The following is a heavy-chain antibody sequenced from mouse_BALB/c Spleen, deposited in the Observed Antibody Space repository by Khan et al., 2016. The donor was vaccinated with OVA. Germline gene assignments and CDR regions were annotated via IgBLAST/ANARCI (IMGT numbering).Heavy chain of an antibody. D-gene: IGHD1-1*01. J-gene: IGHJ2*01. Sequence: EVQLQESGPGLVKPSQSLSLTCTVTGNSITSGYAWNWIRQFPGNKLEWMGYISYSGDTSYIPSLKSRISITRDTSKNQFFLQLNSVTTEDTATYYCARGNYYGYYFDYWGQDTTLTVSS. CDR3: ARGNYYGYYFDY. CDR1: GNSITSGYA. CDR2: ISYSGDT. V-gene: IGHV3-2*02.